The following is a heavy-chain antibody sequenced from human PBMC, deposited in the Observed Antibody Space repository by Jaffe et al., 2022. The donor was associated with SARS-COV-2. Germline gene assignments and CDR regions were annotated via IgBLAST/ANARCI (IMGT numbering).Heavy chain of an antibody. J-gene: IGHJ6*03. CDR2: IYPGDSDT. V-gene: IGHV5-51*01. CDR1: ASMFTGYW. CDR3: ARQRVTMVRGNYYYYYMDV. D-gene: IGHD3-10*01. Sequence: EVQLVQSGAEVKKPGESLKISCKGSASMFTGYWIGWVRQMPGKGLEWMGIIYPGDSDTRYSPSFQGQVTISADKSISIAYLQWNSLKASDTAVYYCARQRVTMVRGNYYYYYMDVWGEGTTVTVSS.